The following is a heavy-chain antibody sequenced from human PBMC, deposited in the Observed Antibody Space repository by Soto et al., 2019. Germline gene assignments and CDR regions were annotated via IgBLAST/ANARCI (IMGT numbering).Heavy chain of an antibody. Sequence: EVQLLESGGGLVQPGGSLRLSCAASGFTFSSYAMSWVRQAPGKGLEWVPAISGSGGSTYYADSVKGRFTISRDNSKNTLYLQMNSLRAEDTAVYYCAKDYGDWYWYFDLWGRGTLVTVSS. V-gene: IGHV3-23*01. CDR3: AKDYGDWYWYFDL. CDR2: ISGSGGST. D-gene: IGHD4-17*01. J-gene: IGHJ2*01. CDR1: GFTFSSYA.